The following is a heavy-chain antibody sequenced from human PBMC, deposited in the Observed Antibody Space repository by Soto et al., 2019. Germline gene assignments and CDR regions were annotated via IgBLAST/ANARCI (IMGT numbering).Heavy chain of an antibody. Sequence: EVQLLESGGGLVQPGGSLRLSCAASGFTFSSYAMSWVRQAPGKGLEWVSAISGSGGSTYYADSVKGRFTISRDNSKNTLYLQINSLRAEDTAVYYCAKDRARYGSGSYLDYWGQGPLVTVAS. J-gene: IGHJ4*02. CDR2: ISGSGGST. CDR1: GFTFSSYA. V-gene: IGHV3-23*01. D-gene: IGHD3-10*01. CDR3: AKDRARYGSGSYLDY.